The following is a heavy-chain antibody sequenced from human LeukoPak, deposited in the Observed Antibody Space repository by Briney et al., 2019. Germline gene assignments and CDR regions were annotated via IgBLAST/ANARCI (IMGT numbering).Heavy chain of an antibody. CDR3: ARRCTSSWCFDY. J-gene: IGHJ4*02. D-gene: IGHD6-13*01. CDR1: GGSISSYY. CDR2: IYYSGST. Sequence: SETLSLTCTVSGGSISSYYWSWIRQPPGKGLEWIGYIYYSGSTNYNPSLKSRVTISVDKSKNQFSLKLSSVTAADTAVYYCARRCTSSWCFDYWGQGTLVSVSS. V-gene: IGHV4-59*12.